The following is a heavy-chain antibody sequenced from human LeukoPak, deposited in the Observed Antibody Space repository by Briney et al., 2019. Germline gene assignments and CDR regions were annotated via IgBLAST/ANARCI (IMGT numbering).Heavy chain of an antibody. CDR1: GYTFTSYG. CDR3: ARRRYSGYERYGMDV. D-gene: IGHD5-12*01. Sequence: ASVKVSCKASGYTFTSYGISWVRQAPGQGLEWMGWISAYNGNTNYAQKLQGRVTMTTDTSTSTAYMELRSLRSDDTAVYYCARRRYSGYERYGMDVWGQGTTVTVSS. V-gene: IGHV1-18*01. CDR2: ISAYNGNT. J-gene: IGHJ6*02.